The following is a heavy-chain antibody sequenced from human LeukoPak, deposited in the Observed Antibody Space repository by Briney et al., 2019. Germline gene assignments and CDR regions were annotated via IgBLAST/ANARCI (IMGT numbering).Heavy chain of an antibody. V-gene: IGHV4-4*02. D-gene: IGHD3-10*01. CDR3: ARVLSRITMVRGVISWFDP. J-gene: IGHJ5*02. CDR1: GGSISSSNW. Sequence: SETLSLTCAVSGGSISSSNWWSWVRQPPGKGLEWIGEIYHSGSTNYNPSLKSRVTISVDTSKNQFSLKLSSVTAADTAVYYCARVLSRITMVRGVISWFDPWGQGTLVTVSS. CDR2: IYHSGST.